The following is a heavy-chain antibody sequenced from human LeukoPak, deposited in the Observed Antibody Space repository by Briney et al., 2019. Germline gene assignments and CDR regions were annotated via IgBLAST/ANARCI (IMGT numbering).Heavy chain of an antibody. V-gene: IGHV1-69*05. J-gene: IGHJ4*02. D-gene: IGHD6-19*01. CDR3: ARGTLAVAGEFDY. CDR1: GGTFTSYA. Sequence: GSSVKVSCKASGGTFTSYAISWVGQAPGQGLEWMGGIIPIFGTANYAQKFQGRVTITTDESTSTAYMELSSLRSEDTAVYYCARGTLAVAGEFDYWGQGTLVTVTS. CDR2: IIPIFGTA.